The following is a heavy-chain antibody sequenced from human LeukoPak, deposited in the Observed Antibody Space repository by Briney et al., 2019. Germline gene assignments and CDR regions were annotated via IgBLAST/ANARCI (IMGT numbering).Heavy chain of an antibody. D-gene: IGHD3-10*01. CDR1: GYTFTCYY. V-gene: IGHV1-2*02. J-gene: IGHJ6*03. Sequence: ASVKVSCKASGYTFTCYYMHWVRQAPGQGLEWMGWINPNSGGTNYAQKFQGRVTMTRDTSISTAYMELSRLRSDDPAVYYCARDRTALLWFGESTSYYMDVWGKGTTVTISS. CDR3: ARDRTALLWFGESTSYYMDV. CDR2: INPNSGGT.